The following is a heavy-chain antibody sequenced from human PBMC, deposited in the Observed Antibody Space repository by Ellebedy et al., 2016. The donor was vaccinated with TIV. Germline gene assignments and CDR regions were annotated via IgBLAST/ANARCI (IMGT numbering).Heavy chain of an antibody. D-gene: IGHD6-19*01. CDR2: IYPGDSDT. J-gene: IGHJ6*03. Sequence: GESLKISXKGSGYSFTSYWIGWVRQMPGKGLEWMGIIYPGDSDTRYSPSFQGQVTISADKSISTAYLQWSSLKASDTAMYYCARKAVAGTLGYYYYYMDVWGKGTTVTVSS. CDR3: ARKAVAGTLGYYYYYMDV. V-gene: IGHV5-51*01. CDR1: GYSFTSYW.